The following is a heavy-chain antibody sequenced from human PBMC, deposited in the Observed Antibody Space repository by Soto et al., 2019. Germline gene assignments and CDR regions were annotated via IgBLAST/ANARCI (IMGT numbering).Heavy chain of an antibody. CDR3: ARGGASSSWYGDAFDI. CDR1: GYTFTGYY. CDR2: INPNSGGT. V-gene: IGHV1-2*04. J-gene: IGHJ3*02. D-gene: IGHD6-13*01. Sequence: GASVKVSCKASGYTFTGYYMHWVRQAPGQGLEWMGWINPNSGGTNYAQKFQGWVTMTRDTSISTAYMELSRLRSDDTAVYYCARGGASSSWYGDAFDIWGQGTMVTVSS.